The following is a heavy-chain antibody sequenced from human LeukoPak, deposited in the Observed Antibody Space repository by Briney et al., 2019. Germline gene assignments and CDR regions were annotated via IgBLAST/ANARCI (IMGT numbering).Heavy chain of an antibody. D-gene: IGHD6-13*01. CDR3: ARAPPYSSSWTDASFDY. V-gene: IGHV4-34*01. CDR1: GGSFSGYY. J-gene: IGHJ4*02. Sequence: PSETLSLTCAVYGGSFSGYYWSWIRQPPGKGLEWIGEINHSGSTNYNPSLKSRVTISVDTSKNQFSLKLSSVTAADTAVYYCARAPPYSSSWTDASFDYWGQGTLVTVSS. CDR2: INHSGST.